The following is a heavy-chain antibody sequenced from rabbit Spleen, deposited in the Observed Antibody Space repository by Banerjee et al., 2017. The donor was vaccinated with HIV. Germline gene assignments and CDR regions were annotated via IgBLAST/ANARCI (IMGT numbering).Heavy chain of an antibody. CDR2: IAGSSSGFT. J-gene: IGHJ6*01. V-gene: IGHV1S40*01. CDR3: ATNAAVISYLPL. Sequence: QSLEESGGALVTPGGTLTLTCTASGFDFSSYSMSWVRQAPGKGLEWISCIAGSSSGFTYSATWAKGRFTCSKTSSTTVTLQMTSLTVADTATYFCATNAAVISYLPLWGPGTLVTVS. D-gene: IGHD8-1*01. CDR1: GFDFSSYS.